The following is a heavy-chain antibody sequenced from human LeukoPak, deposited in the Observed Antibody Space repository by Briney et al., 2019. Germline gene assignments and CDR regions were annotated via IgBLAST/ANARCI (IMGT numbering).Heavy chain of an antibody. CDR1: GYTFTSYG. D-gene: IGHD5-12*01. CDR2: ISAYNGST. CDR3: ARDTDIVATTHFDY. Sequence: ASVKVSCKASGYTFTSYGISWVRQAPGQGLEWMGWISAYNGSTNYAQKLQGRVTMTTDTSTSTAYMELRSLRSDDTAVYYCARDTDIVATTHFDYWGQGTLVTVSS. J-gene: IGHJ4*02. V-gene: IGHV1-18*01.